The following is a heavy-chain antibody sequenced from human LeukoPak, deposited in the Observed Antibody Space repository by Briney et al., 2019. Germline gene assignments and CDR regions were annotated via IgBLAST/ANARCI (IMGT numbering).Heavy chain of an antibody. CDR1: GSTFSNAW. D-gene: IGHD3-22*01. V-gene: IGHV3-15*01. Sequence: GGSLRLSCAASGSTFSNAWMSWVRQAPGKGLEWVGRIKSKTDGGTTDYAAPVKGRFTISRDDSKNTLYLQMNSLKTEDTAVYYCMDYDSSGYSTWGQGTLVTVSS. CDR3: MDYDSSGYST. CDR2: IKSKTDGGTT. J-gene: IGHJ5*02.